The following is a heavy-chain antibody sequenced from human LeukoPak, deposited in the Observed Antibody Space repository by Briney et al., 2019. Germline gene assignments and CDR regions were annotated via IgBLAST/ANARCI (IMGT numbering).Heavy chain of an antibody. CDR3: ARDLLYCGGDCYSRSFAFDI. J-gene: IGHJ3*02. CDR2: ISSSSGYI. D-gene: IGHD2-21*02. Sequence: GGSLRLSCAASGFTFSSYSMNWVRQAPGKGLEWVSSISSSSGYIYYADSVKGRFTISRDNAKNSLYLQMNSLRAEDKAVYYCARDLLYCGGDCYSRSFAFDIWGQGTMVTVSS. CDR1: GFTFSSYS. V-gene: IGHV3-21*01.